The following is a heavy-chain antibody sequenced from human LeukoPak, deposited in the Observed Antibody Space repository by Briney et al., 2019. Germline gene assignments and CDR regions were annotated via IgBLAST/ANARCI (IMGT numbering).Heavy chain of an antibody. V-gene: IGHV3-74*01. Sequence: GGSLRLSCVASGFTFSDYYMHWVRQAPGKGLMWVSRISTDGSSTNYADSVKGRFTISRDNAKNTLYLQINSLRAEDTAVYYCARRTIAVVTGDFGGQGTLVSVSS. CDR2: ISTDGSST. CDR1: GFTFSDYY. D-gene: IGHD2-21*02. J-gene: IGHJ4*02. CDR3: ARRTIAVVTGDF.